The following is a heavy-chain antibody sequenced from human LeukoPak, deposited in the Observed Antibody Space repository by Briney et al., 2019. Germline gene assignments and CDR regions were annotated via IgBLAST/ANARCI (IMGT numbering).Heavy chain of an antibody. Sequence: SVKVSCKASGGTFSSYAISWVRQAPGQGFEWMGRIIPILGIANYAQKFQGRVTITADKSTSTAYMELSSLRSEDTAVYYCARVGIVVPAAIRANYFDYWGQGTLVTVSS. V-gene: IGHV1-69*04. J-gene: IGHJ4*02. D-gene: IGHD2-2*02. CDR3: ARVGIVVPAAIRANYFDY. CDR2: IIPILGIA. CDR1: GGTFSSYA.